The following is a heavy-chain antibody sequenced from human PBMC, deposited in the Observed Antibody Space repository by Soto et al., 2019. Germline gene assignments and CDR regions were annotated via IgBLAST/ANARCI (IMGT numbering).Heavy chain of an antibody. CDR2: IYHSGST. D-gene: IGHD6-6*01. CDR3: ARERPDGARLDP. J-gene: IGHJ5*02. Sequence: SETLSLTCAVSGGSISSGGYSWSWIRQPPGKGLEWIGYIYHSGSTYYNPSLKSRVTISVDRSKNQFSLKLSSVTAADTAVYYCARERPDGARLDPWGQGTLVTVSS. CDR1: GGSISSGGYS. V-gene: IGHV4-30-2*01.